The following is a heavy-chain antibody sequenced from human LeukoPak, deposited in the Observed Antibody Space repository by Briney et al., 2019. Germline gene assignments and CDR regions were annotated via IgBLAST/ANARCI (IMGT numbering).Heavy chain of an antibody. CDR3: ARDNGYCSSTSCYNNWFDP. Sequence: GGSLRLPCAASGFTFSDYYMSWIRQAPGKGLEGVSYISSSGSTIYYADSVKGRFTISRDNAKNSLYLQMNSLRAEDTAVYYCARDNGYCSSTSCYNNWFDPWGQGTLVTVSS. V-gene: IGHV3-11*01. CDR1: GFTFSDYY. CDR2: ISSSGSTI. J-gene: IGHJ5*02. D-gene: IGHD2-2*01.